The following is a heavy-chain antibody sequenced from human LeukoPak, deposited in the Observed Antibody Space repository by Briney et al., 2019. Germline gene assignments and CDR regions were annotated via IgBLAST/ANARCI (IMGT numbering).Heavy chain of an antibody. CDR2: ISYDGSNK. Sequence: PGRSLRLSCAASGFTFSSYAMHWVRQAPGKGVEWVAVISYDGSNKYYADSVKGRFTISRDNSKKTLYLQMNSLRAEDTAVYYCARDRAKYSYRYNWFDPWGQGTLVTVSS. J-gene: IGHJ5*02. CDR1: GFTFSSYA. CDR3: ARDRAKYSYRYNWFDP. V-gene: IGHV3-30*04. D-gene: IGHD5-18*01.